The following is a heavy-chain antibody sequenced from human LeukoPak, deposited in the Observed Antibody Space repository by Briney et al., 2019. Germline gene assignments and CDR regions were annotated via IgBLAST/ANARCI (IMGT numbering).Heavy chain of an antibody. CDR1: GFTFSSYG. CDR3: AREGTAAAGKRRSSQFDY. CDR2: IWYDGSNK. J-gene: IGHJ4*02. V-gene: IGHV3-33*01. Sequence: GGSLRLSCAASGFTFSSYGMHWVRQALGKGLEWVAVIWYDGSNKYYADSVKGRFTISRDNSKNTLYLQMNSPRAEDTAVYYCAREGTAAAGKRRSSQFDYWGQGTLVTVSS. D-gene: IGHD6-13*01.